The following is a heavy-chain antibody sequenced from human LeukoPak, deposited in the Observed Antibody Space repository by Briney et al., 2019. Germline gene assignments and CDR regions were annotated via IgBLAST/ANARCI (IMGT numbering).Heavy chain of an antibody. J-gene: IGHJ4*02. V-gene: IGHV4-59*01. CDR2: IYYSGST. D-gene: IGHD3-22*01. CDR3: ARQPSGYYDKGAYYPYYFDS. Sequence: PSETLSLTCTVSGGSISSYYWSWIRQPPGKGLEWIGYIYYSGSTNYNPSLKSRVTISVDTSKNQFSLKLSSVTAADTAVYYCARQPSGYYDKGAYYPYYFDSWGQGALVTVSS. CDR1: GGSISSYY.